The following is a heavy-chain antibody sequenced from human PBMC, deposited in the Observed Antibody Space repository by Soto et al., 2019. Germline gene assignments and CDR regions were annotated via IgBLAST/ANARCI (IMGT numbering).Heavy chain of an antibody. D-gene: IGHD3-22*01. CDR3: ARDGSYYYDSSGYSQGWFAFDI. CDR2: ISVSGDRT. Sequence: PGGSLRLSCAASGFTFTTYAMCWVRQAPGKGLEWVSSISVSGDRTFYADSVKGRFTISRDNSRNTLHLQMNSLRDEDTAVYYCARDGSYYYDSSGYSQGWFAFDIWGQGTMVTVSS. CDR1: GFTFTTYA. V-gene: IGHV3-23*01. J-gene: IGHJ3*02.